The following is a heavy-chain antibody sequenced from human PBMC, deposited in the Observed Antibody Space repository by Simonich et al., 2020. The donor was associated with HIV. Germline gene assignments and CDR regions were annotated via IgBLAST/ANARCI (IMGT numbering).Heavy chain of an antibody. V-gene: IGHV3-7*01. CDR3: ARGWDGSSSSLDDY. CDR1: GFIFRNYW. D-gene: IGHD3-3*01. CDR2: RRQDGSGK. Sequence: EVQLVESGGGLVKPGGSLRLSCAASGFIFRNYWMTWVRQTPGKGLEGVANRRQDGSGKYFMDAWRGRFIFSRDNANNSLYLQMNTLRAEDTAVYYCARGWDGSSSSLDDYWGQGTLVTVSS. J-gene: IGHJ4*02.